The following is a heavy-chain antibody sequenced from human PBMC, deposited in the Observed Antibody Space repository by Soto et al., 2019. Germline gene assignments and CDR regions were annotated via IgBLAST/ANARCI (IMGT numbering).Heavy chain of an antibody. CDR2: MYYSGST. CDR3: ARGSLSTETANALDV. V-gene: IGHV4-59*01. J-gene: IGHJ3*01. D-gene: IGHD2-21*02. CDR1: GGSISNFY. Sequence: QVQLQESGPGLVKPSETLSLTCTVSGGSISNFYWSWIRQSPGKGLEWIGYGYMYYSGSTYYNPSLESRVTISVDTSKNQISPKLTSVTAEDTALYYCARGSLSTETANALDVWGPGTMVTVSS.